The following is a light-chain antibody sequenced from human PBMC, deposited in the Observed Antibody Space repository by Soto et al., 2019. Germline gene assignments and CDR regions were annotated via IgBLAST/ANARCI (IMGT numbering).Light chain of an antibody. CDR1: QSVSSSY. Sequence: EIVLTQSPGTLSLSPGERATLSCRASQSVSSSYLAWYQQKPGQAPRLLIYGASSRATGIPDRFSGSGSGTDFTLTISRLEPEDFATYYCQQANSFPLTFGQGTKV. V-gene: IGKV3-20*01. CDR3: QQANSFPLT. CDR2: GAS. J-gene: IGKJ1*01.